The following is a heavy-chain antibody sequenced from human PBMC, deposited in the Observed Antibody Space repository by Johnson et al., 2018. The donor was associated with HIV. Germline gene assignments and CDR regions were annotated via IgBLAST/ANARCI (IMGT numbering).Heavy chain of an antibody. Sequence: QMLLVESGGGVVQPGRSLRLSCAASGFTFSSYAIHWVRQATGKGLEWVAVISNDGSNTNYADSVRGRFAISRDNSKNTLYLQMNSLRGEDTAVYYCGRPRIQLWSLDAFDIWGQGTMVTVSS. V-gene: IGHV3-30*09. D-gene: IGHD5-18*01. CDR3: GRPRIQLWSLDAFDI. J-gene: IGHJ3*02. CDR2: ISNDGSNT. CDR1: GFTFSSYA.